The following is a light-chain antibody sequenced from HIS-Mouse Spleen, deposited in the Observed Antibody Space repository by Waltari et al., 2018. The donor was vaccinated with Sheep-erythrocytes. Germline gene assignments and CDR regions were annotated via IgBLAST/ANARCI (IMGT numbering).Light chain of an antibody. CDR1: SSDVRGFNH. J-gene: IGLJ1*01. CDR3: CSYAGSYNHV. Sequence: QSALTQPRSVSGSPGQSVTIPCTGTSSDVRGFNHVSWYQQHPGKAPKLMIYDVSKRPSGVPDRFSGSKSGNTASLTISGLQAEDEADYYCCSYAGSYNHVFATGTKVTVL. V-gene: IGLV2-11*01. CDR2: DVS.